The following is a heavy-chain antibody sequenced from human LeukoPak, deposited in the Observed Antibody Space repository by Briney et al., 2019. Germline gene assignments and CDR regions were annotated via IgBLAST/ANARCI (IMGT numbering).Heavy chain of an antibody. CDR3: ASPYNNSWYGLGY. D-gene: IGHD6-13*01. CDR2: IYSGGDR. J-gene: IGHJ4*02. V-gene: IGHV3-53*01. CDR1: GFTVSSNY. Sequence: GGSLRLSCAASGFTVSSNYMSWVRQAPGKGLEWVSVIYSGGDRYYSDSVKGRFTISRDSSKNTLYLQVNSLTADDTAVYYCASPYNNSWYGLGYWGQGTLVTVSS.